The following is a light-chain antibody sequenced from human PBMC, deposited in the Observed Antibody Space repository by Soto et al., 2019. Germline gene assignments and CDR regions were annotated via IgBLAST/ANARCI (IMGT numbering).Light chain of an antibody. Sequence: QSALTQPASLSGSPGQSITISCTRTSSDIWSYDLVSWYQQHPGTAPKLIIYEVTKRPSGVSTRFSGSKSGNTASLTISGLQAVDEADYYCCSFADFTYVFGTGTKVTVL. CDR1: SSDIWSYDL. V-gene: IGLV2-23*02. J-gene: IGLJ1*01. CDR2: EVT. CDR3: CSFADFTYV.